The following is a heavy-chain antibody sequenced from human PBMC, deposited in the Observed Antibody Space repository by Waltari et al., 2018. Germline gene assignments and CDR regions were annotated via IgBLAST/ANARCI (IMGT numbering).Heavy chain of an antibody. V-gene: IGHV1-69*01. D-gene: IGHD6-13*01. CDR3: ARGQQQLVTAFDI. CDR2: IIPIFGTA. J-gene: IGHJ3*02. CDR1: GYTFTGYY. Sequence: QVQLVQSGAEVKKPGASVKVSCKASGYTFTGYYMHWVRQAPGQGLEWMGGIIPIFGTANYAQKFQGRVTITADESTSTAYMELSSLRSEDTAVYYCARGQQQLVTAFDIWGQGTMVTVSS.